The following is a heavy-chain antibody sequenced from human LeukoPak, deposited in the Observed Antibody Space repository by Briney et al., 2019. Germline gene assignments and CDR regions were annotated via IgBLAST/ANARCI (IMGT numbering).Heavy chain of an antibody. CDR2: INPNSGGT. V-gene: IGHV1-2*02. CDR3: ARGRKPFSGTAIYSGNWFDP. Sequence: GASVKVSCKASGYTFTGYYMHWVRQAPGQGLEWMGWINPNSGGTNYAQKFQGRVTMTRDTSISTAYMELSRLRSDGTAVYYCARGRKPFSGTAIYSGNWFDPWGQGTLVTVSS. D-gene: IGHD3-10*02. CDR1: GYTFTGYY. J-gene: IGHJ5*02.